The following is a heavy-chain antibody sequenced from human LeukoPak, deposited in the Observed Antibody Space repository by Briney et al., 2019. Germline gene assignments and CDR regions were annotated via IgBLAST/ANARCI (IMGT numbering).Heavy chain of an antibody. CDR1: GGTFSSYA. J-gene: IGHJ5*02. Sequence: SVKVSCKASGGTFSSYAISWVRQAPGQGLEWMGRIIPILGIANYAQKFQGRVTITADKSTSTAYMELSSLRSEDTAVYYCARAPYYYGSGSLALFDPWGQGTLVTVSS. CDR2: IIPILGIA. CDR3: ARAPYYYGSGSLALFDP. D-gene: IGHD3-10*01. V-gene: IGHV1-69*04.